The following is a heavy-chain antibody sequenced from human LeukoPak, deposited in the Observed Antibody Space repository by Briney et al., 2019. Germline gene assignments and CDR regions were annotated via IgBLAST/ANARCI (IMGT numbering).Heavy chain of an antibody. CDR2: ISGGGTGS. CDR3: ARTPRSPRAFDI. Sequence: PGGSLRLSCAASGFTFSTYAMSWVRQAPGKGLEWVSAISGGGTGSYYADSVKGRFTISRDNSKNTLYLQMNSLRAEDTAVYYCARTPRSPRAFDIWGQGTMVTVSS. CDR1: GFTFSTYA. D-gene: IGHD1-26*01. J-gene: IGHJ3*02. V-gene: IGHV3-23*01.